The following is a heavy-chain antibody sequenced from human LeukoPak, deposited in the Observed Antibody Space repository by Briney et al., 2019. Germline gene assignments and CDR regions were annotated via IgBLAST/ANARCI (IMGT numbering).Heavy chain of an antibody. V-gene: IGHV3-30*02. CDR1: GFTFSSYG. CDR3: ATHYDILTGPNAFDI. Sequence: GGSLRLSCAASGFTFSSYGMHWVRQAPGKGLEWVAFIRYDGSNKYYADSVKGRFTISRDNSKNTPYLQMNSLRAEDTAVYYCATHYDILTGPNAFDIWGQGTMVTVSS. CDR2: IRYDGSNK. J-gene: IGHJ3*02. D-gene: IGHD3-9*01.